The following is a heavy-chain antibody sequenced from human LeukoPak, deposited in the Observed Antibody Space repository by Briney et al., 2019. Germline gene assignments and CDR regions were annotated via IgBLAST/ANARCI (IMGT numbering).Heavy chain of an antibody. CDR3: ARDPSRGYTYGYGDY. V-gene: IGHV3-7*01. J-gene: IGHJ4*02. Sequence: GGSLRLSCAASGFTFSSYWMNWVRQPPGKGLEWVANIKRDGSEKYYVHSVKGRFTISRDNAKNSLYLQMNSLRAEDTAVYYCARDPSRGYTYGYGDYWGQGTQVTVSS. CDR2: IKRDGSEK. CDR1: GFTFSSYW. D-gene: IGHD5-18*01.